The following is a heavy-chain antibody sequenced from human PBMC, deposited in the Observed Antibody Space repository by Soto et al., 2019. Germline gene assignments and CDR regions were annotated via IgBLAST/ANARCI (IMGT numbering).Heavy chain of an antibody. CDR2: IIPISGTA. CDR3: ARDHCGGDCYSATYGMDV. CDR1: GGTFSSYA. V-gene: IGHV1-69*13. J-gene: IGHJ6*02. Sequence: ASVKVSCKASGGTFSSYAISWVRQAPGQGLEWMGGIIPISGTANYAQKFQGRVTITADESTSTAYMELSSLRSEDTAVYYCARDHCGGDCYSATYGMDVWGQGTTVTVSS. D-gene: IGHD2-21*02.